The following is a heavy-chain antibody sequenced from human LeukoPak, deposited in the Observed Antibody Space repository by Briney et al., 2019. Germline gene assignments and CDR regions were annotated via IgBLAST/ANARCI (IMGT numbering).Heavy chain of an antibody. V-gene: IGHV1-69*04. CDR3: ARGGEYSSSSGVY. J-gene: IGHJ4*02. CDR1: GGTFSSYA. CDR2: IIPILGIA. D-gene: IGHD6-6*01. Sequence: SVKVSCKASGGTFSSYAISWVRQAPEQGLGWMGRIIPILGIANYAQKFQGRVTITADKSTSTAYMELSSLRSEDTAVYYCARGGEYSSSSGVYWGQGTLVTVSS.